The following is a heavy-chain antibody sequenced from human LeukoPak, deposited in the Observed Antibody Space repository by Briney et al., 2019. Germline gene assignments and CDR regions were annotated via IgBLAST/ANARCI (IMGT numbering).Heavy chain of an antibody. CDR2: IYSGGST. D-gene: IGHD5-18*01. Sequence: GGSLRLSCVASGFTVSSNYMSWVRQAPGKGLEWVSVIYSGGSTYYADSVKGRFTISRDNSKNTLYLQMNSLRAEDTAVYYCARHPDTAMVTDYFDYWGQGTLVTVSS. V-gene: IGHV3-53*01. CDR3: ARHPDTAMVTDYFDY. CDR1: GFTVSSNY. J-gene: IGHJ4*02.